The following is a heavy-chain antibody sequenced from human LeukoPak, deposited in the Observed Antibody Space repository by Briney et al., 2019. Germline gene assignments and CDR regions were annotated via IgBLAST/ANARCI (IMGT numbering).Heavy chain of an antibody. CDR2: INHSGST. V-gene: IGHV4-34*01. CDR1: GGSFSGYY. CDR3: ARPGLIAVAGTRPHNWFDP. D-gene: IGHD6-19*01. J-gene: IGHJ5*02. Sequence: SETLSLTCAVYGGSFSGYYWSWIRQPPGKGLEWIGEINHSGSTNYNPSLKSRVTISVDTPKNQFSLKLSSVTAADTAVYYCARPGLIAVAGTRPHNWFDPWGQGTLVTVSS.